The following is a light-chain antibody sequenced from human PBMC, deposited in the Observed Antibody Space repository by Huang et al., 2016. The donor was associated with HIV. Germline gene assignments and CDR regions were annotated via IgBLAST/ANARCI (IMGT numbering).Light chain of an antibody. V-gene: IGKV1-39*01. J-gene: IGKJ2*01. Sequence: DIQMTQSPSSLSASVGDRVTIPCRASQSISSYLNWYQQKPGKAPKLLIYAESSLQGGVPSRVSGSGSRTDFTLTISSLQPEDFATYYCQQSYSTLRYTFGQGTKLEIK. CDR2: AES. CDR1: QSISSY. CDR3: QQSYSTLRYT.